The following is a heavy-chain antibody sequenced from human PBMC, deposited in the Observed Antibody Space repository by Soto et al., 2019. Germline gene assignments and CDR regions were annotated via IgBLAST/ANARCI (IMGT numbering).Heavy chain of an antibody. V-gene: IGHV5-51*01. CDR3: ARHGWPLDCSGGSCHVDV. D-gene: IGHD2-15*01. Sequence: GESLKISCKGSGYSFTSYWIGWVRQMPGKGLEWMGIIYPGDSDTRYSPSFQGQVTISADKSISTAYLQWSSLKASDTAMYYCARHGWPLDCSGGSCHVDVWGQGTTVTVSS. CDR1: GYSFTSYW. CDR2: IYPGDSDT. J-gene: IGHJ6*02.